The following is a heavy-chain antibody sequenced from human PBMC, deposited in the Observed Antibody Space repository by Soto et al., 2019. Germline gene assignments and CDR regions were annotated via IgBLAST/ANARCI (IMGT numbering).Heavy chain of an antibody. J-gene: IGHJ4*02. CDR2: INHSGST. V-gene: IGHV4-34*01. CDR1: GGSFSGYY. CDR3: ARGGGHFWSGYYSY. D-gene: IGHD3-3*02. Sequence: SETLSLTCAVYGGSFSGYYWSWIRQPPGKGLEWIGEINHSGSTNYNPSLKSRVTISVDTSKNQFSLKLSSVTAADTAVYYCARGGGHFWSGYYSYWGQGTLVTVSS.